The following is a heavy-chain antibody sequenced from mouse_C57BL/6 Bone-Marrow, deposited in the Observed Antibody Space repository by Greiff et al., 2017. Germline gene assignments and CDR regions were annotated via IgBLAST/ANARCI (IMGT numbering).Heavy chain of an antibody. CDR1: GYTFTSYW. Sequence: QVQLKQPGAELVRPGTSVKLSCKASGYTFTSYWMHWVKQRPGQGLEWIGVIDPSDSYTNYNHKFKGKATLTVDTSSSTAYMQLSSLTSEDSAVYYCARLDYGSSYDAMDYWGQGTSVTVSS. V-gene: IGHV1-59*01. CDR2: IDPSDSYT. J-gene: IGHJ4*01. CDR3: ARLDYGSSYDAMDY. D-gene: IGHD1-1*01.